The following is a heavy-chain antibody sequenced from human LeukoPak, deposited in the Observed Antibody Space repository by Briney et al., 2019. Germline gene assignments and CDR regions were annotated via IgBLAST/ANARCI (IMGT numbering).Heavy chain of an antibody. CDR3: ARDRLHYDSLTGYPAD. V-gene: IGHV3-66*01. CDR2: IYSGGST. CDR1: GFTVSSNY. J-gene: IGHJ4*02. Sequence: PGGSLRLSCAASGFTVSSNYMRRVRQAPGKGLEWVSVIYSGGSTHYADSVKGRFTISRDSSKNTLYLQMNSLRAEDTAVYYCARDRLHYDSLTGYPADWGQGTLVTVSS. D-gene: IGHD3-9*01.